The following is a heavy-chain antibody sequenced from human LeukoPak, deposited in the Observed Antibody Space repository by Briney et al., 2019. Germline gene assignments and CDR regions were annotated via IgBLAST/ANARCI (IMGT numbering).Heavy chain of an antibody. CDR1: GFTFSGSA. CDR2: IRSKANSYAT. V-gene: IGHV3-73*01. J-gene: IGHJ3*02. CDR3: TRPYYYGSGTYHGGAFDI. Sequence: PGGSLRLSCAASGFTFSGSAMHWVRQASGKGLEWVGRIRSKANSYATAYAASVKGRFTISRDDSKNTAYLRMNSLKTEDTAVYYCTRPYYYGSGTYHGGAFDIWGQGTMVTVSS. D-gene: IGHD3-10*01.